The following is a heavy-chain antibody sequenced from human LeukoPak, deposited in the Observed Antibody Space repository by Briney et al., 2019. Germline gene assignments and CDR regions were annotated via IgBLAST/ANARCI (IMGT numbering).Heavy chain of an antibody. J-gene: IGHJ6*03. CDR3: AKGPAPSYYYYYMDV. V-gene: IGHV3-30*04. CDR2: ISYDGSNK. CDR1: EFTFSSYA. Sequence: GGSLRLSCAASEFTFSSYAMHWVRQAPGKGLEGVAVISYDGSNKYYADSVKGRFTISSDNSKNTLYLQMNSLRAEDTAVYYCAKGPAPSYYYYYMDVWGKGTTVTVSS.